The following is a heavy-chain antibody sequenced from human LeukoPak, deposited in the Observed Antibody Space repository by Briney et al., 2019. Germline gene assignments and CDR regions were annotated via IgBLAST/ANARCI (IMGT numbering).Heavy chain of an antibody. D-gene: IGHD1-26*01. Sequence: GGSLRLSCAASGFIFSSYSMNWVRQAPGKGLEWVSSISSSSSYIYYADSVKGRFTISRDNAKNSLYLQMNSLRAEDTAVYYCARGARWEPFDYWGQGTLVTVSS. CDR2: ISSSSSYI. CDR1: GFIFSSYS. V-gene: IGHV3-21*01. J-gene: IGHJ4*02. CDR3: ARGARWEPFDY.